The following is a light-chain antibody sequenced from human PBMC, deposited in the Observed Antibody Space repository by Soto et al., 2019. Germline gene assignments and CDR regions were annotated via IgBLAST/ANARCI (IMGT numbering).Light chain of an antibody. Sequence: QSALTQPASVSGSRGQSITISCTGTGTSSDVRDYNFVSWYQHHPGKAPQLLIYEVYNRPSGVSARFSGSKSVNTASLTISGLQAEDEADYYSSSYTGSTTHVLFGGGTKLTVL. CDR2: EVY. CDR3: SSYTGSTTHVL. J-gene: IGLJ2*01. V-gene: IGLV2-14*01. CDR1: GTSSDVRDYNF.